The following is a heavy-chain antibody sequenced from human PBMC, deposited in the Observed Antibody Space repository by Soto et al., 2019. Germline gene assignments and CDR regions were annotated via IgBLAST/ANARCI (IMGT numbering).Heavy chain of an antibody. CDR2: INPNSGGT. D-gene: IGHD2-2*01. CDR3: ARDRCSSTSCYGYFDY. Sequence: ASVKVSCKASGYTFTGYYMHWVRQAPGQGLEWMGWINPNSGGTNYAQKFQGWVTMTGDTSISTAYMELSRLRSDDTAVYYCARDRCSSTSCYGYFDYWGQGTLVTVSS. V-gene: IGHV1-2*04. J-gene: IGHJ4*02. CDR1: GYTFTGYY.